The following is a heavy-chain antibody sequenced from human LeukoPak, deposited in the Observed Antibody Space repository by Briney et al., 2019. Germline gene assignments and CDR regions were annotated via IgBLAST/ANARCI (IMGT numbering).Heavy chain of an antibody. CDR1: EFTFRTYG. J-gene: IGHJ4*02. V-gene: IGHV3-30*02. CDR3: AKAPHPYCDILTFLEY. Sequence: TGGSLRLSCAVSEFTFRTYGMHWVRQAPGKGLEWVAFIRYDGSKENYGDSVKGRFTISIDNSNNKLYLQMNSLRPEDTAVYYCAKAPHPYCDILTFLEYWGQGPLVTVSS. CDR2: IRYDGSKE. D-gene: IGHD3-9*01.